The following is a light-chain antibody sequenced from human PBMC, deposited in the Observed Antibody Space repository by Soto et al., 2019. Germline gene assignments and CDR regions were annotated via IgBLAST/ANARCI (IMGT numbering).Light chain of an antibody. V-gene: IGKV3-20*01. CDR2: GAS. Sequence: EIVLTQSPGTLSLSPGEGATLSCRASQGVSSSYLAWYQHKPGQAPRLLIYGASSRASGIPDRFSGSGSGTDFTLTINRLEPEDFAVYYWQQYGASVTFGPWTKVDVK. CDR3: QQYGASVT. CDR1: QGVSSSY. J-gene: IGKJ3*01.